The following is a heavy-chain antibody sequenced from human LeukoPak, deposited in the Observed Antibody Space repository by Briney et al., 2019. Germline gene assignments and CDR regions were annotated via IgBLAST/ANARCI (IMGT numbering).Heavy chain of an antibody. CDR2: ISGSGGST. D-gene: IGHD3-9*01. CDR1: GFTFSSYA. CDR3: AKGLYYDILTTNYPGGS. J-gene: IGHJ5*02. Sequence: GGSLRLSCAASGFTFSSYAMNWVRQAPGKGLEWVSVISGSGGSTYYADSVKGRFTISRDNSKNTLYLQMNSLRAEDTAVYYCAKGLYYDILTTNYPGGSWGQGTLVTVSS. V-gene: IGHV3-23*01.